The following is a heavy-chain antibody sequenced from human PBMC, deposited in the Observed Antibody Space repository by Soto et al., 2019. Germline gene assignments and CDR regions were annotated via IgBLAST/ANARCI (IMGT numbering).Heavy chain of an antibody. J-gene: IGHJ4*02. CDR1: GFSFSSHA. V-gene: IGHV3-23*01. Sequence: EVQLLESGGGLVQPGGSLRLSCAASGFSFSSHAMSWVRQAPGTGLEWVSGISSSGGTTQYADSVKGRFTISRDNSKNTLYLQMNSLRAEDTAVYYCAKDSYYYDTSAYWPDYGGQGTLVTVSS. CDR2: ISSSGGTT. D-gene: IGHD3-22*01. CDR3: AKDSYYYDTSAYWPDY.